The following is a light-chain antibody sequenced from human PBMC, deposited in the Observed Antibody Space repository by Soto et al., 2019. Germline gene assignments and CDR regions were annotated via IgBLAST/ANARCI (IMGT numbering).Light chain of an antibody. J-gene: IGKJ2*01. V-gene: IGKV1-39*01. CDR3: QQIHSTSSYT. CDR2: AAS. CDR1: QNIRNY. Sequence: DIQMTQSPSSLSASVGDRVTITCRVSQNIRNYLNWYQQRPGKTPNLLVYAASNLRSGVPSRFSGSGSGTDFTLTISSLQPEDFGTYYCQQIHSTSSYTFGQGSRVDVK.